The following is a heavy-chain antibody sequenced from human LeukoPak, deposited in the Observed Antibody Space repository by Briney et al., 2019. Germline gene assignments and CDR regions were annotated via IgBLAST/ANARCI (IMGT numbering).Heavy chain of an antibody. J-gene: IGHJ4*02. CDR1: GYTFTSYY. Sequence: ASVKVSCKASGYTFTSYYMHWVRQAPGQGLEWMGLINPSGGSTSYAQKFQGRVTMTRDTSTSTVYMELSSLRSEDTAVYYCARVGYDYVWGSYRSHYYFDYWGQGTLVTVSS. CDR3: ARVGYDYVWGSYRSHYYFDY. CDR2: INPSGGST. D-gene: IGHD3-16*02. V-gene: IGHV1-46*01.